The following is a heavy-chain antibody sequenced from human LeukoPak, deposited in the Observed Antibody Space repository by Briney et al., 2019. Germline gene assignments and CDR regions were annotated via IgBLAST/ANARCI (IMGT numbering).Heavy chain of an antibody. CDR2: IYYSGST. V-gene: IGHV4-59*01. Sequence: SETLSLTCTVSGGSISTYYWNWIRQPPGRGLEWIGYIYYSGSTKHNPSLKSRVTISVDTPKNQFSLKLSSVTAADTAVYYCARAADYYDSSGYYYGWYFDLWGRGTLVTVSS. J-gene: IGHJ2*01. D-gene: IGHD3-22*01. CDR1: GGSISTYY. CDR3: ARAADYYDSSGYYYGWYFDL.